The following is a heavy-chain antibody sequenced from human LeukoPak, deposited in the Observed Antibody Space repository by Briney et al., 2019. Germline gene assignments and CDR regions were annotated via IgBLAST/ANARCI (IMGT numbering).Heavy chain of an antibody. CDR1: GGSISSYY. CDR3: ARHTGNDAFDI. CDR2: IYYSGST. D-gene: IGHD4-17*01. Sequence: SETLSLTCTVSGGSISSYYWSWIRQPPGKGLEWIGYIYYSGSTNYNPSLKSRVTISVDTSKNQFSLKLSSVTAADTAVYYCARHTGNDAFDIWGQGTMVTVSS. V-gene: IGHV4-59*08. J-gene: IGHJ3*02.